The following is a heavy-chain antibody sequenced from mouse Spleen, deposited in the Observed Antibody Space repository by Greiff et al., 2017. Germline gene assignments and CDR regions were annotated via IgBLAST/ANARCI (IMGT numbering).Heavy chain of an antibody. CDR2: INPNNGGT. D-gene: IGHD1-1*01. CDR3: ARHPYYYGSSYWYFDV. V-gene: IGHV1-22*01. J-gene: IGHJ1*03. Sequence: VHVKQSGPELVKPGASVKMSCKASGYTFTDYNMHWVKQSHGKSLEWIGYINPNNGGTSYNQKFKGKATLTVNKSSSTAYMELRSLTSEDSAVYYCARHPYYYGSSYWYFDVWGTGTTVTVSS. CDR1: GYTFTDYN.